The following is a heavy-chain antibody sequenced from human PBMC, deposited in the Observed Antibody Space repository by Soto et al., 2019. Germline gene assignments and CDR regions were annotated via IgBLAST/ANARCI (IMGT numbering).Heavy chain of an antibody. CDR1: GFTFSTYS. J-gene: IGHJ6*03. Sequence: EVQLVESGGGLVKPGGSLRLSCAASGFTFSTYSMNWVRQAPGKGLEWVSSISSSSSYIYYKDSVKGRFTVSRDNAKNSLYLQMNSLRAEDTAVYYCARDPRPNYGSGSYYSYYYYYYMDVWGKGTTVTVSS. D-gene: IGHD3-10*01. CDR2: ISSSSSYI. V-gene: IGHV3-21*01. CDR3: ARDPRPNYGSGSYYSYYYYYYMDV.